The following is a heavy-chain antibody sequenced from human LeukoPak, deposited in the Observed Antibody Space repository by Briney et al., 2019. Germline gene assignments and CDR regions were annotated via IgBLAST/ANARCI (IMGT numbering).Heavy chain of an antibody. V-gene: IGHV3-21*04. Sequence: PGGSLRLSCAASGFTFSSYSTNWVRQAPGKGLEWVSSISSSSSYIYYADSVKGRFTISRDNAKNSLYLQMNSLRAEDTAVYYCATVHGYYYDSSGHYPRADFDYWGQGTLVTVSS. CDR3: ATVHGYYYDSSGHYPRADFDY. D-gene: IGHD3-22*01. CDR2: ISSSSSYI. J-gene: IGHJ4*02. CDR1: GFTFSSYS.